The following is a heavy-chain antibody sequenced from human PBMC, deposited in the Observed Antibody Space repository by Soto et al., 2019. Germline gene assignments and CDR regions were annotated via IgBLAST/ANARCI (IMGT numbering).Heavy chain of an antibody. CDR3: ARDRIAAAGTVRHYYYYYMDV. D-gene: IGHD6-13*01. Sequence: GASVKVSCKASGYTFTSYAMHWVRQAPGQRLEWMGWINAGNGNTKYSQKFQGRVTITRDTSASTAYMELSSLRSEDTAVYYCARDRIAAAGTVRHYYYYYMDVWGKGTTVTVSS. CDR1: GYTFTSYA. J-gene: IGHJ6*03. V-gene: IGHV1-3*01. CDR2: INAGNGNT.